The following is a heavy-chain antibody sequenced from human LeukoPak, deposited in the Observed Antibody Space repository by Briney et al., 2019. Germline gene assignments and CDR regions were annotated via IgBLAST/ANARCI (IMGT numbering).Heavy chain of an antibody. V-gene: IGHV3-21*01. D-gene: IGHD3-10*01. CDR2: ISSSSSYI. CDR1: GFTFSSYS. J-gene: IGHJ4*02. CDR3: AREATMVRGVLSPY. Sequence: GGSLRLSCAASGFTFSSYSMNWVRQAPGKGLEWVSSISSSSSYIYYADSVKGRFTISRDNAKNSLYLQMNSLRAEDTAVYYCAREATMVRGVLSPYWGQGTLVTVSS.